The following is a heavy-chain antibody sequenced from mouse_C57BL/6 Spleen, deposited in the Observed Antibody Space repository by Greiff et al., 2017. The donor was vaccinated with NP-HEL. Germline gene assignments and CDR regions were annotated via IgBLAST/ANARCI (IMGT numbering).Heavy chain of an antibody. CDR2: IYPGSGST. Sequence: QVQLKQPGAELVKPGASVKMSCKASGYTFTSYWITWVQQRPGQGLEWIGDIYPGSGSTNYNEKFKSKATLTVDKSSSTAYMQLSSLTSEDSAVYECGREREYRNYAYWGQGTTLTVSS. CDR3: GREREYRNYAY. V-gene: IGHV1-55*01. J-gene: IGHJ2*01. CDR1: GYTFTSYW. D-gene: IGHD2-1*01.